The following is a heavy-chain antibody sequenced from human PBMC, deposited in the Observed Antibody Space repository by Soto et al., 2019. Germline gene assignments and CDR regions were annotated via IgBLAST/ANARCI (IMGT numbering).Heavy chain of an antibody. CDR3: ARQGFGPLHGLVAV. V-gene: IGHV4-59*08. CDR2: VHDSWGS. J-gene: IGHJ6*02. D-gene: IGHD3-10*01. Sequence: QVQLQESGPGLVKPSETMSLSCTVSGGSISSYYWSWFRQSPGTRMEWIGYVHDSWGSSYNPSLQSRVAISLDTYKSKFALKVTSVTATDTAVYYCARQGFGPLHGLVAVWGQWSTVTVSS. CDR1: GGSISSYY.